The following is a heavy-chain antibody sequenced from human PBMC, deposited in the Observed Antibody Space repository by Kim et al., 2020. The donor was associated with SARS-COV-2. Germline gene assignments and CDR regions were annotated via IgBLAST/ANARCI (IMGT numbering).Heavy chain of an antibody. CDR2: ISAYNGNT. CDR1: GYTFTSYG. D-gene: IGHD6-13*01. CDR3: ARDIKQQADTAIYYYYGMDV. J-gene: IGHJ6*02. Sequence: ASVKVSCKASGYTFTSYGISWVRQAPGQGLEWMGWISAYNGNTNYAQKLQGRVTMTTDTSTSTAYMELRSLRSDDTAVYYCARDIKQQADTAIYYYYGMDVWGQGTTVTVSS. V-gene: IGHV1-18*01.